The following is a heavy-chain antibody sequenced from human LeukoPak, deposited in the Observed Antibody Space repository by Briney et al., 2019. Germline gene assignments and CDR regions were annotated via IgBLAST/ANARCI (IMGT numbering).Heavy chain of an antibody. CDR3: ARDLEVEYDYVWGTSSSAFDI. CDR1: GVSISHYY. V-gene: IGHV4-59*01. CDR2: IYYSGST. Sequence: TSETLSLTCTVSGVSISHYYWSWIRQPPGKGLEWIGYIYYSGSTNYNPSLKSRVTISVDTSKNQFSLKLSSVTAADTAVYYCARDLEVEYDYVWGTSSSAFDIWGQGTMVTVSS. J-gene: IGHJ3*02. D-gene: IGHD3-16*01.